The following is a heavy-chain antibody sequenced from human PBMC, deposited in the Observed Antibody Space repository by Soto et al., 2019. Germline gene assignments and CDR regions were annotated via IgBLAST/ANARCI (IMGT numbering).Heavy chain of an antibody. V-gene: IGHV5-51*01. J-gene: IGHJ6*03. CDR2: IYPGDSDT. Sequence: ESLKISCKGSGYSFTSYWIGWVRQMPGKGLEWMGIIYPGDSDTRYSPSSQGQVTISADKSISTAYLQWSSLKASDTAMYYCARTQRPGRGSGSYSAYYYMDVWGKGTTVTVSS. D-gene: IGHD3-10*01. CDR3: ARTQRPGRGSGSYSAYYYMDV. CDR1: GYSFTSYW.